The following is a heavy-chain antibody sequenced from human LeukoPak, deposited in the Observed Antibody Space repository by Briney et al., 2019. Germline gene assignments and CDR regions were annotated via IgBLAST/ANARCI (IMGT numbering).Heavy chain of an antibody. CDR2: INPNSGDT. V-gene: IGHV1-2*02. CDR3: AREEGSYPESLDY. Sequence: ASVKVSCKASGYTFTGYYIHWVRQAPGQGLAWMGWINPNSGDTNYAQKFQGRVTMTRDTSISTAYMELNRLTSDDTAVYYCAREEGSYPESLDYWGQGTLVTVSS. D-gene: IGHD1-26*01. J-gene: IGHJ4*02. CDR1: GYTFTGYY.